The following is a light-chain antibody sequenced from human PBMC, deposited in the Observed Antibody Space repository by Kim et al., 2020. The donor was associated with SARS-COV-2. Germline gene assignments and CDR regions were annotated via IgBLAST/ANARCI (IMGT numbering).Light chain of an antibody. CDR1: SSNIGTNT. CDR2: SNS. J-gene: IGLJ2*01. V-gene: IGLV1-44*01. CDR3: TAWDDVLTGRV. Sequence: GQRVIVTCSGSSSNIGTNTVNWYQQFPGTAPKLLISSNSHRPSGVPDRFSGSKSGTSASLAISGLQSEDEADYYCTAWDDVLTGRVFGGGTKVTVL.